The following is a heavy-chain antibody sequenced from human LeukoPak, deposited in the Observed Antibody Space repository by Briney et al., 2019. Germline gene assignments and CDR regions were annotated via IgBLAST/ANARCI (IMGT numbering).Heavy chain of an antibody. Sequence: GGSLRLSCAASGFTFSSYGMHWVRQAPGKGLEWVTIIRYDGSNKYYADSVKGRFTISRDNSKNTLYLQMNSLRAEDTAVYYCAKGPRGDVRQVQKGVDYWGQGILISVSS. CDR3: AKGPRGDVRQVQKGVDY. CDR2: IRYDGSNK. V-gene: IGHV3-30*02. J-gene: IGHJ4*02. D-gene: IGHD3-10*01. CDR1: GFTFSSYG.